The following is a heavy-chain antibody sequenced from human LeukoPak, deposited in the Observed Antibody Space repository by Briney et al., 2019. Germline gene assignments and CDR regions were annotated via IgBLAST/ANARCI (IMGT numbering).Heavy chain of an antibody. CDR3: ARESYYYGSERDY. V-gene: IGHV4-4*07. CDR2: IYTSGST. D-gene: IGHD3-10*01. J-gene: IGHJ4*02. CDR1: GGSITNYY. Sequence: SETLSLTCTVSGGSITNYYWSWIRQPAGKGLEWIGHIYTSGSTNYNPSLKSRVTMSVDTSKNQFSLKLSSVTAADTAVYYCARESYYYGSERDYWGQGTLVTVSS.